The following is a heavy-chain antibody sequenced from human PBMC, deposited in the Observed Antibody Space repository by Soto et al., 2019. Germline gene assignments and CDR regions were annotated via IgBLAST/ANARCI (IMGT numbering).Heavy chain of an antibody. Sequence: QITLNESGPTVVKPAETLTLTCTFSGFSLTTSGVGVGWIRQSPGKAPEWLALIYWDDDKRYSASLKSRLTITKDTPKKQVVLTMASVDPADTATYYCAHRILRTVFGLVTTTAIYFDFWGQGTPVVVSS. J-gene: IGHJ4*02. CDR2: IYWDDDK. CDR1: GFSLTTSGVG. V-gene: IGHV2-5*02. D-gene: IGHD3-3*01. CDR3: AHRILRTVFGLVTTTAIYFDF.